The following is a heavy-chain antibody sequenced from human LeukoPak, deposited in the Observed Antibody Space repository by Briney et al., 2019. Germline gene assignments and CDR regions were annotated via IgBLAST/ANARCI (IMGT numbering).Heavy chain of an antibody. CDR1: GFTVNSSY. V-gene: IGHV3-66*02. CDR3: ARTYYDFWRVPHWGLDP. D-gene: IGHD3-3*01. J-gene: IGHJ5*02. CDR2: IYSDSST. Sequence: GGSLRLSCAASGFTVNSSYMTWVRQAPGKGLGWVSIIYSDSSTYYAESVKGRFTISRDNSKNTLYLQMNSLRAEDTAVYYCARTYYDFWRVPHWGLDPWAREPWSPSPQ.